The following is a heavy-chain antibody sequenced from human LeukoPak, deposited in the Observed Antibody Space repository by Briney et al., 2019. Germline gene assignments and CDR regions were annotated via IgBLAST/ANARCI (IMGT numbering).Heavy chain of an antibody. D-gene: IGHD2-15*01. V-gene: IGHV1-58*02. CDR1: GFTFTSSA. J-gene: IGHJ4*02. CDR3: AVAPCSGGSCHPFDY. CDR2: IVVGSGNT. Sequence: SVKVSCKASGFTFTSSAMQWVRQARGQRLEWRGWIVVGSGNTNYAQKFQERVTITRDMSTSTAYMELSSLRSEDTAVYYCAVAPCSGGSCHPFDYWGQGTLVTVSS.